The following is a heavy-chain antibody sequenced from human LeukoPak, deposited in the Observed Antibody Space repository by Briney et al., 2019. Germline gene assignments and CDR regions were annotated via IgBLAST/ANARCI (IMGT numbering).Heavy chain of an antibody. V-gene: IGHV3-30*04. D-gene: IGHD3-16*01. Sequence: SGGSLTLSCAASGFTLKIYSMHWGRQAPGKGLEWLSVISHDGSDKNNADSVKGRFIISRDNSKNTIYLQLNSLRAEDTAMYYCAREGLQTTFDEFDIWGLGTMVIVSS. J-gene: IGHJ3*02. CDR1: GFTLKIYS. CDR2: ISHDGSDK. CDR3: AREGLQTTFDEFDI.